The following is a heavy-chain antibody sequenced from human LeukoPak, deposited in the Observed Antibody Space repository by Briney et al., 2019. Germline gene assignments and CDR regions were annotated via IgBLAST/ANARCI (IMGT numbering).Heavy chain of an antibody. J-gene: IGHJ4*02. V-gene: IGHV4-39*01. Sequence: SETLSLTCTVSGGSISSSSYYWGWIRQPPGEGLEWIGSIYYSGSTYYNPSLKSRVTISVDTSKNQFSLKLSSVTAADTAVYYCARLGLYITYYYDSSGYRKDYWGQGTLVTVSS. CDR3: ARLGLYITYYYDSSGYRKDY. CDR1: GGSISSSSYY. D-gene: IGHD3-22*01. CDR2: IYYSGST.